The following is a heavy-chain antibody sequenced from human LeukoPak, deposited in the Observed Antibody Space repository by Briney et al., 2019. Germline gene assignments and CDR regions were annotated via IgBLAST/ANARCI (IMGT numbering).Heavy chain of an antibody. CDR2: ISTTGST. V-gene: IGHV4-4*07. CDR1: GAAISDYF. D-gene: IGHD1-7*01. Sequence: SETLSLTCTVSGAAISDYFWSWIRQPAGKDLEWIGRISTTGSTYFNPSLQSRVRMSVDSSKTHFSLRLSSVTAADTAVYYCARSPSTIGWNWGYYFDFWGQGRLVTVSS. J-gene: IGHJ4*02. CDR3: ARSPSTIGWNWGYYFDF.